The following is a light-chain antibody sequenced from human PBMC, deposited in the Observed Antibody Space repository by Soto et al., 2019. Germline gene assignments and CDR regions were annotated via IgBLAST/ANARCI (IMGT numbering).Light chain of an antibody. Sequence: QSVMTQPPSVSAAPGQRVTISCSGSSSNIGGNSVSWYQQLPGTAPKLLIYDDDKRPSGIPDRFSGSKSGTSATLGITGFQTRVEADHYCGSWDSSLSAYVFGTGTKLTVL. J-gene: IGLJ1*01. CDR3: GSWDSSLSAYV. CDR1: SSNIGGNS. V-gene: IGLV1-51*01. CDR2: DDD.